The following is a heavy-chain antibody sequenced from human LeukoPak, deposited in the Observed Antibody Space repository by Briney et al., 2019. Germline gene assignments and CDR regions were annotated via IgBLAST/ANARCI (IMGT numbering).Heavy chain of an antibody. CDR2: IRSKAYGGTT. CDR1: GFTFGDYA. D-gene: IGHD3-22*01. Sequence: AGGSLRLSCTASGFTFGDYAMSWFRQAPGKGLEWVGFIRSKAYGGTTEYAASVKGRFTISRDDSKSIAYLQMNSLKTEDTAVYYCTRDYYYDSSGFDYWGQGTLVTVSS. V-gene: IGHV3-49*03. CDR3: TRDYYYDSSGFDY. J-gene: IGHJ4*02.